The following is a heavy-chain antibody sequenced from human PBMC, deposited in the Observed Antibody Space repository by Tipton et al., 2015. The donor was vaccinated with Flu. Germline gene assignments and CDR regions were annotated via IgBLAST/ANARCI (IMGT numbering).Heavy chain of an antibody. V-gene: IGHV4-4*07. CDR3: ATSGWRDPRGSFDF. J-gene: IGHJ4*02. CDR1: GGSLSGYY. Sequence: TLSLTCNVSGGSLSGYYWSWIRQPAGKGLEWIGRIYTSGNTNYSPSLKSRVTMSVDTSKNQFSLKLSSMTAADTAVYYCATSGWRDPRGSFDFWGQGTLVTVSS. CDR2: IYTSGNT. D-gene: IGHD5-24*01.